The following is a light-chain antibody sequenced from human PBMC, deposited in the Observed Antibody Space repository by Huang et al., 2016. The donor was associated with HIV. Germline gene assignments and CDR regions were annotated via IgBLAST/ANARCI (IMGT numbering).Light chain of an antibody. V-gene: IGKV1-27*01. CDR1: QGISYY. Sequence: DIRMTQSPSSLSASVGDRVTMTCRASQGISYYLAWYQQKPGKIPKLLISDSSTLQSGVPSRFSGGGSGTHFALTITVLQPEDVATYFCQKYDMAPYTFGQGTKLDI. CDR2: DSS. J-gene: IGKJ2*01. CDR3: QKYDMAPYT.